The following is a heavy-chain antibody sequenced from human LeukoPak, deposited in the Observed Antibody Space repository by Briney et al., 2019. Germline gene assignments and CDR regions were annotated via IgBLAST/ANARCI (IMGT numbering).Heavy chain of an antibody. Sequence: ASVKVSCKASGHTFTGYYMHWVRQAPGQGLEWMGWINPNSGGTNYAQKFQGRVTMTRDTSISTAYMELSRLRSDDTAVYYCARAGYLSYYDSSGYFGYWGQGTLVTVSS. J-gene: IGHJ4*02. CDR2: INPNSGGT. CDR1: GHTFTGYY. V-gene: IGHV1-2*02. CDR3: ARAGYLSYYDSSGYFGY. D-gene: IGHD3-22*01.